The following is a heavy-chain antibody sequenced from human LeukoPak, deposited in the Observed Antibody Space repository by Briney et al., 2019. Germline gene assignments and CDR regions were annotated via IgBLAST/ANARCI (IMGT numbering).Heavy chain of an antibody. J-gene: IGHJ6*02. CDR2: LYSGGTT. V-gene: IGHV3-53*01. CDR3: ARDSRDDYNSYYGLDV. CDR1: GFSVSTTY. Sequence: GGSLRLSCAASGFSVSTTYMNWVRQAPGKGLEWVSMLYSGGTTYYAESVKGRFTISKDNSKNTLYLQMNSLRVEDTAVYYCARDSRDDYNSYYGLDVWGQGTTVTVS. D-gene: IGHD5-24*01.